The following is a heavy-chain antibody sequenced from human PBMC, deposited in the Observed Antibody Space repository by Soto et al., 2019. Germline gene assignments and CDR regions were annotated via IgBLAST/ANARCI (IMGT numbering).Heavy chain of an antibody. CDR3: ARGPSAAAPLSDWFFDL. V-gene: IGHV3-48*02. CDR1: GFTFSGYS. CDR2: IASSSWNI. J-gene: IGHJ2*01. D-gene: IGHD2-2*01. Sequence: ESGGGLVLPGGSLRLSCAASGFTFSGYSMNWVRQAPGTGLEWVSYIASSSWNIYYADTVKGRFTISRDNAKNSLYLQMNSLRDEDTAVYYCARGPSAAAPLSDWFFDLWGRGTLVSVSS.